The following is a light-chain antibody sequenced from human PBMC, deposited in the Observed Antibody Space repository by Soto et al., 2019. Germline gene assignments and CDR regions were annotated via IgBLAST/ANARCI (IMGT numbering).Light chain of an antibody. CDR1: QGISNY. CDR2: GAT. CDR3: QQVKSYPLT. Sequence: IQLTQSPSSLSASVGDRVTITCRSSQGISNYLAWYQQKPGKTPRLLIYGATNLQSGVPSRFSGSGYGTDFTLTISSLQPEDFATYYCQQVKSYPLTFGQGTRLEIK. J-gene: IGKJ5*01. V-gene: IGKV1-9*01.